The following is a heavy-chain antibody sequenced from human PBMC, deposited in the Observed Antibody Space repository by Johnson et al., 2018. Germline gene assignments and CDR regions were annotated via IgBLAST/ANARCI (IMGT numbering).Heavy chain of an antibody. CDR2: IWFDGNNK. J-gene: IGHJ6*02. Sequence: QVQLVQSGGGVVQPGRTLRLSCAASGFTFSNYGMHWVRQAPGKGLEWVALIWFDGNNKYYGESVKGRFTVSRDNSKNTLYLQMNSLRGEDTAVYYCARTHGSGRVRSNNCMDVWGQGTPVTVSS. V-gene: IGHV3-33*01. CDR1: GFTFSNYG. CDR3: ARTHGSGRVRSNNCMDV. D-gene: IGHD3-10*01.